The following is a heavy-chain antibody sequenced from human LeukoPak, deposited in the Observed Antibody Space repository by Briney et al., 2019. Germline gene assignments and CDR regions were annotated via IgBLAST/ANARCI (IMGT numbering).Heavy chain of an antibody. CDR3: ARRAGDGYNSYYFDY. CDR2: IKQDGSEK. J-gene: IGHJ4*02. Sequence: GGSLRLSCVASGFIFTNNWMSWVRQAPGKGLEWVANIKQDGSEKYYVDSVKGRFTISRDNAKNSLYLQMNSLRSEDTAVYYCARRAGDGYNSYYFDYWGQGTLVTVSS. V-gene: IGHV3-7*01. D-gene: IGHD5-24*01. CDR1: GFIFTNNW.